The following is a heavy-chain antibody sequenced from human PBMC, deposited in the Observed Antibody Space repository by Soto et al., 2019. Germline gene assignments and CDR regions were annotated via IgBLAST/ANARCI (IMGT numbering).Heavy chain of an antibody. CDR2: ISAYNGNT. CDR1: GYTFTSYG. J-gene: IGHJ4*02. D-gene: IGHD6-6*01. V-gene: IGHV1-18*01. CDR3: ARVGVVLSSSGGEFDY. Sequence: ASVKVSCKASGYTFTSYGISWVRQAPGQGLEWMGWISAYNGNTNYAQKLQGRVTMTTDTSTSTAYMELRSLRSDDTAVYYCARVGVVLSSSGGEFDYWGQGTLVTVSS.